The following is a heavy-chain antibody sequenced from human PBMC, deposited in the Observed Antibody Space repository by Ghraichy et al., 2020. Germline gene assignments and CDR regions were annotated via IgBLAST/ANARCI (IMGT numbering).Heavy chain of an antibody. J-gene: IGHJ4*02. D-gene: IGHD6-13*01. CDR1: GFTFSSYW. CDR3: AREKQPGGAAAGTGY. CDR2: IKQDGGEK. V-gene: IGHV3-7*01. Sequence: ASLRLSCEASGFTFSSYWMNWVRQSPGKGLEWVANIKQDGGEKHYVDSVNGRFTISRDNAKNSLYLQMNSLRVEDTAVYYCAREKQPGGAAAGTGYWGQGTLVTVSS.